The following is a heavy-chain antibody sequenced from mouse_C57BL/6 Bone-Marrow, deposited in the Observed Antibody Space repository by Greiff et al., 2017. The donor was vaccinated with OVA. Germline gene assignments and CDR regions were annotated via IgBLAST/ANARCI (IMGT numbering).Heavy chain of an antibody. V-gene: IGHV5-17*01. J-gene: IGHJ3*01. D-gene: IGHD1-2*01. Sequence: EVKLVESGGGLVKPGGSLKLSCAASGFTFSDYGMHWVRQAPEKGLEWVAYISSGSSTIYYADTVKGRFTISRDNAKNTLFMQMTSLRSEDTAMYYCAREGYYGLAWFAYWGQGTPVTVSA. CDR2: ISSGSSTI. CDR3: AREGYYGLAWFAY. CDR1: GFTFSDYG.